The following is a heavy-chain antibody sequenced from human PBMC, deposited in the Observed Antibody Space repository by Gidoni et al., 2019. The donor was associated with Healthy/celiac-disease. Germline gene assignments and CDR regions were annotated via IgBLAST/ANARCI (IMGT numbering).Heavy chain of an antibody. V-gene: IGHV3-11*01. J-gene: IGHJ4*02. Sequence: QVQLVESGGGLVKPGGSLRLSCAASGFTFRDYYMSWIRQATGKGLACVSYISSSGSTIYEEDSVKGRFTISRDNAKNSLYLQMNSLRAEDTAVYYCARDQGSYGPAWNDYWGQGTLVTVSS. CDR3: ARDQGSYGPAWNDY. CDR2: ISSSGSTI. CDR1: GFTFRDYY. D-gene: IGHD5-18*01.